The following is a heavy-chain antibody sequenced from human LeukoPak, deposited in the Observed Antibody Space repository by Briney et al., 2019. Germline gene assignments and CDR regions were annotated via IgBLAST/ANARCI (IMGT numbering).Heavy chain of an antibody. Sequence: SETLSLTCAVYGRSFSGYYWSWIRQPPGKGLEWIGEINPSGSNNYIPSHKSRVTISVGTSKNQFSLKLSSVTAADTAVYYCARGLYCSSTSCYENAFDIWGQGTMVTVSS. J-gene: IGHJ3*02. CDR3: ARGLYCSSTSCYENAFDI. D-gene: IGHD2-2*01. CDR2: INPSGSN. V-gene: IGHV4-34*01. CDR1: GRSFSGYY.